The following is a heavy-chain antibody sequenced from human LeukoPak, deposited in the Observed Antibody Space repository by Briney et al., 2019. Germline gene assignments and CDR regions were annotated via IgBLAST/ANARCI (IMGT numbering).Heavy chain of an antibody. Sequence: SDTLSLTCTVSGASISSSSSYWGWIRQPPGKGLEWLGNIYSRGNTYYKPSLRSRVTISIDTSKNQFSLRLTSVTAADTAVYYCARDYDVLTAVPPPQLFAPWGQGTLVTVYS. V-gene: IGHV4-39*07. J-gene: IGHJ5*02. CDR2: IYSRGNT. CDR1: GASISSSSSY. CDR3: ARDYDVLTAVPPPQLFAP. D-gene: IGHD3-9*01.